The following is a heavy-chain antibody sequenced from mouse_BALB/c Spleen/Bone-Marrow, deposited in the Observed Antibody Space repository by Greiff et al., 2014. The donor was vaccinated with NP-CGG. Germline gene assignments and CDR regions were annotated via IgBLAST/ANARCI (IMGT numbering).Heavy chain of an antibody. J-gene: IGHJ4*01. D-gene: IGHD2-1*01. CDR2: ISSGGSYT. V-gene: IGHV5-6*01. CDR1: GFTFSRYG. Sequence: EVQLVESGGDLVKPGGSLELSCAASGFTFSRYGMSWVRQTPDKRLEWVANISSGGSYTYYPDSVKGRFTISRDNAKNTLYLHMSSLKSEDTAMYYCARQYGNLGVMDYWGQGTSVTVSS. CDR3: ARQYGNLGVMDY.